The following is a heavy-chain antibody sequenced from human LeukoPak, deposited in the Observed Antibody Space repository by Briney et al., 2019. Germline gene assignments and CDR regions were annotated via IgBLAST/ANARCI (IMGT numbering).Heavy chain of an antibody. D-gene: IGHD6-19*01. CDR1: GYSISSGYY. CDR3: ARILAVAGLGAGFDY. V-gene: IGHV4-38-2*01. CDR2: IYHSGST. Sequence: SETLSLTCAVSGYSISSGYYWGWIRQPPGKGLEWIGSIYHSGSTYYNPSLKSRVTISVDTSKNQFSLKLSSVTAADTAMYYCARILAVAGLGAGFDYWGQGTLVTVSS. J-gene: IGHJ4*02.